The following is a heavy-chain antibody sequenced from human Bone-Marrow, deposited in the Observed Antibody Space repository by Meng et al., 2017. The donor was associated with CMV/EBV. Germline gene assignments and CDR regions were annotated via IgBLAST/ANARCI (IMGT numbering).Heavy chain of an antibody. J-gene: IGHJ5*02. V-gene: IGHV4-39*07. D-gene: IGHD4-11*01. CDR2: IYYSGST. CDR1: GGSISSSNYF. Sequence: SETLSLTCTVSGGSISSSNYFWGWIRQPPGKGLEWIGSIYYSGSTYYNPSLKSRVTISVDTSKNQFSLKLSSVTAADTAVYYCARVGRVRFLQGWFDPWGQGTLVTVSS. CDR3: ARVGRVRFLQGWFDP.